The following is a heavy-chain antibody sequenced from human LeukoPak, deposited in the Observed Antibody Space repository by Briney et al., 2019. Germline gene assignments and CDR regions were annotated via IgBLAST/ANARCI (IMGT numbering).Heavy chain of an antibody. D-gene: IGHD3-9*01. V-gene: IGHV1-18*01. CDR3: AREGPDYDILTGYYNPNYFDY. Sequence: WASVKVSCKASGYTFTNYGISWVRQAPGQGLEWMGWISAYNGNTNYAQKLQGRVTMTTDTSTSTAYMELRSLRSDDTAVYYCAREGPDYDILTGYYNPNYFDYWGQGTLVAVSS. CDR2: ISAYNGNT. CDR1: GYTFTNYG. J-gene: IGHJ4*02.